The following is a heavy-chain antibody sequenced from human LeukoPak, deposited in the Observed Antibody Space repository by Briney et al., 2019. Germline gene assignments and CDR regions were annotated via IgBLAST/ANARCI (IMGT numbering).Heavy chain of an antibody. D-gene: IGHD3-10*01. CDR2: IYYSGST. V-gene: IGHV4-30-4*08. CDR3: ATASGKEDPPGDY. CDR1: GGSFSGYY. J-gene: IGHJ4*02. Sequence: SETLFLTCAVYGGSFSGYYWSWIRQPPGKGLEWIGYIYYSGSTYYNPSLKSRVTISVDTSKNQFSLKLSSVTAADTAVYYCATASGKEDPPGDYWGQGTLVTVSS.